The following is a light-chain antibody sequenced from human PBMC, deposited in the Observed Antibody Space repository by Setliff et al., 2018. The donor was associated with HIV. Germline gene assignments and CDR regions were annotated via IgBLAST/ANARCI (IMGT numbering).Light chain of an antibody. Sequence: QSALTQPRSVSGSPGQSVTISCTGTSSDVGGYTSVSWYQQHPGKAPELMIYDVSKRPSGVPDRFSGSKSGNTASLTISGLQAEDEADYYCCSYAGSYTYVFGTGTKVTV. CDR3: CSYAGSYTYV. V-gene: IGLV2-11*01. J-gene: IGLJ1*01. CDR1: SSDVGGYTS. CDR2: DVS.